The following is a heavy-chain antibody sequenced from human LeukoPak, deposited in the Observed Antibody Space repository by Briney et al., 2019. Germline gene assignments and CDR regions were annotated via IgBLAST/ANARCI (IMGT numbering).Heavy chain of an antibody. CDR1: GGTFSSYA. D-gene: IGHD3-10*01. CDR3: ERASESGSYHAPFDY. Sequence: GASVKVSCKASGGTFSSYAISWVRQAPGQGLEWMGGIIPIFGTANYAQKFQGRVTITADESTSTAYMELSSLRSEDTAVHYCERASESGSYHAPFDYWGQGTLVTVSS. CDR2: IIPIFGTA. V-gene: IGHV1-69*13. J-gene: IGHJ4*02.